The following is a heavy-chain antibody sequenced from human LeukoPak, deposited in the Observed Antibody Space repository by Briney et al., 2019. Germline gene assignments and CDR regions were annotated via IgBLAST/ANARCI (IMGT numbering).Heavy chain of an antibody. CDR2: IYYSGST. CDR3: ARVFDTFFDY. Sequence: SETLSLTCTVSGGSISNYYWSWIRQPPGKGLEWIGYIYYSGSTNYNPSLKSRVTISVDKSKNQFSLKLSSVTAADTAVYYCARVFDTFFDYWGQGTLVTVSS. D-gene: IGHD2/OR15-2a*01. CDR1: GGSISNYY. J-gene: IGHJ4*02. V-gene: IGHV4-59*12.